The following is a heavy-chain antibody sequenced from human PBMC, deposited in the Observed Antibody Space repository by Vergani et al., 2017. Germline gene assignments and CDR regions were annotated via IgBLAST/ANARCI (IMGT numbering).Heavy chain of an antibody. D-gene: IGHD2-2*01. CDR1: GFIVSTNY. Sequence: EVQLVESGGGLIQPGGSLRLSCAASGFIVSTNYITWVRQAPGKGLEWVSVIYSGGSTYYADSVKGRFTISRDNSKNTLYLQMNNLRAEDTAVYYCARGLPAAGAFDIWGQGTMVTGSS. J-gene: IGHJ3*02. CDR3: ARGLPAAGAFDI. V-gene: IGHV3-53*01. CDR2: IYSGGST.